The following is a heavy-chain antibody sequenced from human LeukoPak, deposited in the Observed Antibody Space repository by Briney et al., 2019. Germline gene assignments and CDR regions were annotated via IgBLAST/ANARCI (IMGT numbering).Heavy chain of an antibody. CDR1: VFTLSSYA. CDR2: NTDSGGRT. D-gene: IGHD6-13*01. V-gene: IGHV3-23*01. CDR3: AGGSPGYSSSWYGELFDM. J-gene: IGHJ3*02. Sequence: PGRCLRLSRAVSVFTLSSYAMSGVPEAPGKGRECVSANTDSGGRTYYAHSVKGRFTISRDNSKNTLYLQMTSLRAEGTAVYYFAGGSPGYSSSWYGELFDMWGKGTMVPVSS.